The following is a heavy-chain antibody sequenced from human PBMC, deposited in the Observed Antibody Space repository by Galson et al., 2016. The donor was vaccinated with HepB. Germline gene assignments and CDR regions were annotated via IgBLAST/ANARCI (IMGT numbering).Heavy chain of an antibody. D-gene: IGHD2-15*01. J-gene: IGHJ6*02. CDR2: ISAYNGNT. CDR3: ARLPTRHTFMVVAAFVPGYYYGMDV. Sequence: QSGAEVKKTGESLKISCKASGYTFINYGISWVRQAPGQGLEWMGWISAYNGNTNYAQKLQGRVTMTTDTSTNTAYMELRSLTSDDTAMYYCARLPTRHTFMVVAAFVPGYYYGMDVWGQGTTVIVSS. CDR1: GYTFINYG. V-gene: IGHV1-18*01.